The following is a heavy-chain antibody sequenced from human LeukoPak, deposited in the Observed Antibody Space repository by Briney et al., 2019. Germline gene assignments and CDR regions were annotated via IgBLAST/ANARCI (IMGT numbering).Heavy chain of an antibody. D-gene: IGHD3-10*01. V-gene: IGHV4-34*01. Sequence: PSETLSLTCAVYGGSFSGYYWSWIRQPPGKGLEWIGEINHSGSTNYNSSLKSRVTISVDTSKNQFSLKLSSVTAADTAVYYCGTRVVRGAKGGPPPNYYYYGMDVWGQGTTVTVSS. CDR1: GGSFSGYY. J-gene: IGHJ6*02. CDR3: GTRVVRGAKGGPPPNYYYYGMDV. CDR2: INHSGST.